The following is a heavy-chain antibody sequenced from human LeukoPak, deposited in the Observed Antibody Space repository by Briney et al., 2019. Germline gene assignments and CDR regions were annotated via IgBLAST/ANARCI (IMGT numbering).Heavy chain of an antibody. Sequence: SETLSLTCTVSGGSISSGSDYWGWIRQPPGKGLEWIGSIYYSGSTYYNPSLKSRVTISVDTSKKQFSLKLSSVTAADTAVYYCARQTYYSSGYFDYWGQGTPVTVSS. CDR3: ARQTYYSSGYFDY. CDR1: GGSISSGSDY. V-gene: IGHV4-39*01. D-gene: IGHD3-22*01. J-gene: IGHJ4*02. CDR2: IYYSGST.